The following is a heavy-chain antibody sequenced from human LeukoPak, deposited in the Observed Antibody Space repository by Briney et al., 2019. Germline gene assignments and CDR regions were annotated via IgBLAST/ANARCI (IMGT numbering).Heavy chain of an antibody. Sequence: PSETLSLTCTVSGGSISSGSYYWSWIRQPAGKGLEWIGRIYTSGSTNYNPSLKSRVTMSVDTSKNQFSLKLSSVTAADTAVYYCARGGSGSHPDAFDIWGQGTMVTVSS. V-gene: IGHV4-61*02. CDR3: ARGGSGSHPDAFDI. J-gene: IGHJ3*02. D-gene: IGHD3-10*01. CDR2: IYTSGST. CDR1: GGSISSGSYY.